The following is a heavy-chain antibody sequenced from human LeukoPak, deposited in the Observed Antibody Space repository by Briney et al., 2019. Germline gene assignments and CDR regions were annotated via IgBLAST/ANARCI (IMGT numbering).Heavy chain of an antibody. Sequence: PGGSLRLSCAASVYTFGRYATSWVPDAPGKGREWVSDISGSGGSTYYADSVKGRFTISRDNSKNTLYLQMNSVRAEDTAVYYCAKTPYSSSWYGRRGKGYYYGMDVWGQGTTVTVSS. CDR1: VYTFGRYA. V-gene: IGHV3-23*01. CDR3: AKTPYSSSWYGRRGKGYYYGMDV. D-gene: IGHD6-13*01. CDR2: ISGSGGST. J-gene: IGHJ6*02.